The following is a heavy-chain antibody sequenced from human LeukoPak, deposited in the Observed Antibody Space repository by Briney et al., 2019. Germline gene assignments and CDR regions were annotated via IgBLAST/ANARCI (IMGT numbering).Heavy chain of an antibody. V-gene: IGHV4-59*08. CDR3: ARARAWARTGFDY. D-gene: IGHD1-26*01. Sequence: PSETLSLTCTVSGGSISSYYWSWIRQPPGKGLEWIGYIYYSGSTNYNPSLKSRVTISVDTSKNQFSLKLSSVTAADTAVYYCARARAWARTGFDYWGQGTLVTVSS. CDR1: GGSISSYY. CDR2: IYYSGST. J-gene: IGHJ4*02.